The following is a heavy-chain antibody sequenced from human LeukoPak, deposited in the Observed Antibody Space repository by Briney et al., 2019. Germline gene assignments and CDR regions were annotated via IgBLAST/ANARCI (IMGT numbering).Heavy chain of an antibody. V-gene: IGHV3-7*01. J-gene: IGHJ6*02. CDR3: ASYRSTMVRGAHYYYYYGMDV. CDR2: IKQDGSEK. CDR1: GFTFDDYG. Sequence: GGSLRLSCAASGFTFDDYGMSWVRQAPGKGLEWVANIKQDGSEKYYVDSVKGRFTISRDNAKNSLYLQMNSLRAEDTAVYYCASYRSTMVRGAHYYYYYGMDVWGQGTTVTVSS. D-gene: IGHD3-10*01.